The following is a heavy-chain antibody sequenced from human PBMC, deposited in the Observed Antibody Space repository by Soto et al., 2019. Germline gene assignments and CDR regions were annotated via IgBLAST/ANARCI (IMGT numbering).Heavy chain of an antibody. CDR3: WRGMGGGGCPEY. CDR1: GFTFSTYD. Sequence: QVQLVESGGGVVQPGRSLRLSCAASGFTFSTYDMHWVRQAPGKGLEWVAVIWHDGSNRYSADSVKGRFTISRDNSKNTLYLQMDSLRVDGTAIYYCWRGMGGGGCPEYWGQGTLATVSS. CDR2: IWHDGSNR. D-gene: IGHD2-15*01. V-gene: IGHV3-33*01. J-gene: IGHJ4*01.